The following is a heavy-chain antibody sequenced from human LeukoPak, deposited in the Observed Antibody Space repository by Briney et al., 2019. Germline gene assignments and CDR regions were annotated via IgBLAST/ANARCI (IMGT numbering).Heavy chain of an antibody. CDR2: INHSGST. V-gene: IGHV4-34*01. CDR3: ARAGRDDY. Sequence: GSLRLSCAASGFTFTDYYMSWIRQPPGKGLEWIGEINHSGSTNYNPSLKSRVTISVDTSKNQFSLKLSSVTAADTAVYYCARAGRDDYWGQGTLVTVSS. CDR1: GFTFTDYY. J-gene: IGHJ4*02.